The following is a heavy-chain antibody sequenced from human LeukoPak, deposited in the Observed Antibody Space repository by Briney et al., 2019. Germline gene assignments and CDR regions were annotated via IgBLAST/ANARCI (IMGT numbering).Heavy chain of an antibody. D-gene: IGHD6-13*01. CDR3: ARVRAAAGAFYFDY. V-gene: IGHV1-18*01. Sequence: EASVTVSCTASGYTFTSYGISWVRQAPGQGLEWMGWISAYNGNTNYAQKLQGRVTMTTDTSTSTAYMELRSLRSDDTAVYYCARVRAAAGAFYFDYWGQGTLVTVSS. J-gene: IGHJ4*02. CDR1: GYTFTSYG. CDR2: ISAYNGNT.